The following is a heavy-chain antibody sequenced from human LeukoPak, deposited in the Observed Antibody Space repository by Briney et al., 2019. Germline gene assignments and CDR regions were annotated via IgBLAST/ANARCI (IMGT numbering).Heavy chain of an antibody. CDR3: ARVRDSSGWYGGDY. D-gene: IGHD6-19*01. CDR2: ILHSGTT. CDR1: GGSISPYY. Sequence: SETLSLTCTVSGGSISPYYWSWIRQTPGKGLEWIGYILHSGTTTNYNPSLKSRVTISVDTSKNQFSLKLSSVTAADTAVYYCARVRDSSGWYGGDYWGQGTLVTVSS. J-gene: IGHJ4*02. V-gene: IGHV4-59*01.